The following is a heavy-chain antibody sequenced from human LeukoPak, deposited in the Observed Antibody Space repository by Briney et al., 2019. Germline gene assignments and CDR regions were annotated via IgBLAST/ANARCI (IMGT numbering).Heavy chain of an antibody. CDR1: GGSISSGGYS. Sequence: SETLSLTCAVSGGSISSGGYSWSWIRQPPGKGLEWIGYIYHSGSIYYNPSLKSRVTISVDRSKNQFSLKLSSVTAADTAVYYCARGYEPAYFDYWGQGTLVTVSS. CDR2: IYHSGSI. V-gene: IGHV4-30-2*01. J-gene: IGHJ4*02. D-gene: IGHD3-3*01. CDR3: ARGYEPAYFDY.